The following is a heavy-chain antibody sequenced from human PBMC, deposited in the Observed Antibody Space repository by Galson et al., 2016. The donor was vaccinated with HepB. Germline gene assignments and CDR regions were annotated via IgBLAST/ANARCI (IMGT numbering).Heavy chain of an antibody. CDR3: ARQSISSDSWNSYYPNWFDP. CDR2: IFYSGST. V-gene: IGHV4-61*01. J-gene: IGHJ5*02. D-gene: IGHD3-3*01. CDR1: GASITSSDTYY. Sequence: ETLSLTCTVSGASITSSDTYYWSWIRQSPGKGLEWIGYIFYSGSTKYSPSLERRVTMSVDTSKNQFSLEVYSVTAADTAVYYCARQSISSDSWNSYYPNWFDPWGQGTLVTVAS.